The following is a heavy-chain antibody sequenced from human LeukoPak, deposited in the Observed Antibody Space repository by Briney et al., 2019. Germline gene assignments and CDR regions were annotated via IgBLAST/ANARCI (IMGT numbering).Heavy chain of an antibody. CDR1: GGSISSGGYS. V-gene: IGHV4-30-2*01. CDR3: TRGEPLTFLDY. J-gene: IGHJ4*02. CDR2: IYQSGST. Sequence: SQTLSLTCAVSGGSISSGGYSWSWIRQPPGKGLEWIGYIYQSGSTYYNPSLKGRVTISVDRSKNQFCLKLSSVTAADTAVYYGTRGEPLTFLDYWGKGTMVTVSS. D-gene: IGHD2-21*02.